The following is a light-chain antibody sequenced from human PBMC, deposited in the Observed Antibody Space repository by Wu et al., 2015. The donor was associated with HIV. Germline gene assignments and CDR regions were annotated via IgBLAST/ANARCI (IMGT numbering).Light chain of an antibody. Sequence: EIVLTQSPGTLSLSPGERATLSCRASQSVSSSYLAWYQQKPGQAPRLLIYGASSRATGIPDRFSGSGSGTDFTLTISRLESEDFAVYYCQQYASSPRTFGQGTIVEIK. J-gene: IGKJ1*01. CDR1: QSVSSSY. V-gene: IGKV3-20*01. CDR2: GAS. CDR3: QQYASSPRT.